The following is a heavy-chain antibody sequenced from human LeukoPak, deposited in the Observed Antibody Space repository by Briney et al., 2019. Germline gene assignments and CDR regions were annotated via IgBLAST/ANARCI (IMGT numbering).Heavy chain of an antibody. D-gene: IGHD2-15*01. CDR2: IIPMFGTA. CDR3: ARYRVAALRFDP. CDR1: GGTFSTYA. V-gene: IGHV1-69*05. J-gene: IGHJ5*02. Sequence: ASVKVSCKASGGTFSTYAISWVRQAPGQGLEWMGGIIPMFGTATYAQKFQGRVTISTDGSTNTVYMELSSLRSEDTAIYYCARYRVAALRFDPWGQGTLVTVSS.